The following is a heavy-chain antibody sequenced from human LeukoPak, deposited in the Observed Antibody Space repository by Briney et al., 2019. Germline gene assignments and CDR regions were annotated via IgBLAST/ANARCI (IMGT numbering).Heavy chain of an antibody. J-gene: IGHJ6*02. CDR1: GYSFTSYW. CDR2: IYPGDSDT. CDR3: ARLPRYCSSTSCSRDYYGMDV. Sequence: GESLKISCKGSGYSFTSYWIAWVRQMPGKGLEWMGIIYPGDSDTRYSPSFQGQVTISADKSISTAYLQWSSLKASDTAMYYCARLPRYCSSTSCSRDYYGMDVWGQGTTVTVSS. D-gene: IGHD2-2*01. V-gene: IGHV5-51*01.